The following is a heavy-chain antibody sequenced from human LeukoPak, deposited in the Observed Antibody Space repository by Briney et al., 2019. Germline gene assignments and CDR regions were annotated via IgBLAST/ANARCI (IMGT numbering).Heavy chain of an antibody. J-gene: IGHJ4*02. CDR2: ISGSGGGT. D-gene: IGHD5-18*01. CDR3: ARDIPPGYSYGYY. Sequence: GGSLRLSCAASGFTFSSYAMSWVRQAPEKGLEWVSTISGSGGGTYYADSVKGRFTISRDNSENTVYLQMNSLRAEDTAVYYCARDIPPGYSYGYYWGQGTLVTVSS. CDR1: GFTFSSYA. V-gene: IGHV3-23*01.